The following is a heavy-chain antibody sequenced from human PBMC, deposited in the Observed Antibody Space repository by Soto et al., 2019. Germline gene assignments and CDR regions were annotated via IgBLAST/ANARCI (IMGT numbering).Heavy chain of an antibody. Sequence: RLSCAASGFSFSSSWMHWVRQAPGKGLVWVSRINSDGSSTSYADSVKGRFTISRDNAQNTLYLQMNSLRAEDTAVYYCARVYSSSWYRTTYYFDYWGHGTLVTVSS. CDR2: INSDGSST. J-gene: IGHJ4*01. CDR1: GFSFSSSW. CDR3: ARVYSSSWYRTTYYFDY. V-gene: IGHV3-74*01. D-gene: IGHD6-13*01.